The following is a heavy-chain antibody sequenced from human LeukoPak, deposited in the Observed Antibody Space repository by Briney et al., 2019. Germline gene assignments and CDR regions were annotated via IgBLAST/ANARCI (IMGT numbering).Heavy chain of an antibody. CDR1: GYTFTTYA. V-gene: IGHV7-4-1*02. D-gene: IGHD1-1*01. Sequence: ASVKVSCKASGYTFTTYAMNWVRQAPGQGLEWMGWINTNTGNPTYAQGFTGRFVFSLDTSVSTAYLQISSLKAEDTALYYCARKDWNEAFDIWGQGTMVSVSS. CDR3: ARKDWNEAFDI. J-gene: IGHJ3*02. CDR2: INTNTGNP.